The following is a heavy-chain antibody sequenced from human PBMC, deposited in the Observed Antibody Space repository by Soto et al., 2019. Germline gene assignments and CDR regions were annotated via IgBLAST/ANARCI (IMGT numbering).Heavy chain of an antibody. J-gene: IGHJ6*04. D-gene: IGHD3-10*02. CDR1: GYTFTTYG. V-gene: IGHV1-18*01. CDR3: GREYFSISMCYLPDV. Sequence: QVQLVQSGAEVKKPGASVKVSCKASGYTFTTYGLSWVRQAPGQGLEWMGWVSAYNDKTYYAQNLQGRVTMTTDTSMSTAYMELRSLRPDDTAVYYCGREYFSISMCYLPDVWGKGTTVTVSS. CDR2: VSAYNDKT.